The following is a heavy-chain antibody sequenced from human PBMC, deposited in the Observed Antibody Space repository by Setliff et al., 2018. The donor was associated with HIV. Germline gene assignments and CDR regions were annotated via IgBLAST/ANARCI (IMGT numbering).Heavy chain of an antibody. V-gene: IGHV4-59*01. CDR2: IYYTGST. J-gene: IGHJ3*01. CDR3: ARGDNYYYTSGTFHNGLDCFDF. Sequence: SETLSLTCTVSGGSISNYYWNWIRQPPGKGLEWIGYIYYTGSTNYDPSLKGRVTISLDTSKDQFSLKLCSVTAADTAIYYCARGDNYYYTSGTFHNGLDCFDFWGQGTMVTVSS. CDR1: GGSISNYY. D-gene: IGHD3-10*01.